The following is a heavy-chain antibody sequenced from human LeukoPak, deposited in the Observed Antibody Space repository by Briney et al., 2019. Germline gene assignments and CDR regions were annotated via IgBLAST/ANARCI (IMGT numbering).Heavy chain of an antibody. V-gene: IGHV1-18*04. CDR3: ARDGSGHWFDP. Sequence: GASVKVSCKSSGYTFNSYGISWVRQAPGQGLEWMGWINAYNGDTNHAQKFHGRVTMTTDTSTTTAYMELGSLRSDDTAVYHCARDGSGHWFDPWGQGTLVTVSS. J-gene: IGHJ5*02. CDR2: INAYNGDT. D-gene: IGHD6-25*01. CDR1: GYTFNSYG.